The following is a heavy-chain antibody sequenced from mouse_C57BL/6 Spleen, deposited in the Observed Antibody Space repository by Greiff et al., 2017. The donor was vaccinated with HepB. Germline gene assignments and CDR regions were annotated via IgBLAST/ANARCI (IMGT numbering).Heavy chain of an antibody. V-gene: IGHV1-61*01. J-gene: IGHJ2*01. CDR2: IYPSDSET. CDR3: ARMKRGYYFDY. CDR1: GYTFTSYW. Sequence: VKLQQPGAELVRPGSSVKLSCKASGYTFTSYWMDWVKQRPGQGLEWIGNIYPSDSETHYNQKFKDKATLTVDKSSSTAYMQLSSLTSEDSAVYYCARMKRGYYFDYWGQGTTLTVSS.